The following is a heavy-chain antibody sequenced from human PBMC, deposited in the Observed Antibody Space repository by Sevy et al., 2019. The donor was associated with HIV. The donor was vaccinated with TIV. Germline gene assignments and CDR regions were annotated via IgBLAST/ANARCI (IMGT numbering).Heavy chain of an antibody. D-gene: IGHD6-19*01. CDR1: GYTFTRYY. J-gene: IGHJ6*02. Sequence: ASVKVSCKASGYTFTRYYIHWVRQAPGQGLEWMGWINPSSGGTNYAQMFQGWVTMTRDTSISTAYMELSRLRSDDTAVYYCARASGWQLRYGMDVWGQGTTVTVSS. CDR3: ARASGWQLRYGMDV. V-gene: IGHV1-2*04. CDR2: INPSSGGT.